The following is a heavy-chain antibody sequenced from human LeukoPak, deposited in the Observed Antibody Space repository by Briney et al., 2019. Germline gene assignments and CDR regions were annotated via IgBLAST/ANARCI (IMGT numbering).Heavy chain of an antibody. D-gene: IGHD1-14*01. CDR2: ISSSSSYI. J-gene: IGHJ5*02. CDR3: ARRPDENWFDP. CDR1: GFTFSSYS. V-gene: IGHV3-21*01. Sequence: GGSLRLSCAASGFTFSSYSMNWVRQAPGKGLEWVSSISSSSSYIYYADSVKGRFTISRDNAKNSLYLQMNSLRAEDTAVYYCARRPDENWFDPWGQGTLVTVSS.